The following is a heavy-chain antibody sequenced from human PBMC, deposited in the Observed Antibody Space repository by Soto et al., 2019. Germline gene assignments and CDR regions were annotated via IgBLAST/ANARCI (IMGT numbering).Heavy chain of an antibody. Sequence: SVKVSCKASGGTFSSYASSWVRQAPGQGLEWMGGIIPIFGTANYAQKFQGRVTITADKSTSTAYMELSSLRSEDTAVYYCANALTQTYYYDSSGYTRHQRLDVWGQRTTVPV. CDR3: ANALTQTYYYDSSGYTRHQRLDV. V-gene: IGHV1-69*06. CDR1: GGTFSSYA. CDR2: IIPIFGTA. D-gene: IGHD3-22*01. J-gene: IGHJ6*02.